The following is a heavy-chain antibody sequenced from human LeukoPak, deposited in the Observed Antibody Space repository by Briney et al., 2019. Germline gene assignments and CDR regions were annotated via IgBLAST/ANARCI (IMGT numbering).Heavy chain of an antibody. CDR2: IYHSGST. Sequence: SETLSLTCAVSGYSISSGYYWGWIRQPPGKGLEWIGSIYHSGSTYYNPSLKSRVTISVDTSKNQFSLKLSSVTAADTAVYYCGKENIAAFDYWGQGTLVTVSS. CDR3: GKENIAAFDY. D-gene: IGHD6-6*01. CDR1: GYSISSGYY. V-gene: IGHV4-38-2*01. J-gene: IGHJ4*02.